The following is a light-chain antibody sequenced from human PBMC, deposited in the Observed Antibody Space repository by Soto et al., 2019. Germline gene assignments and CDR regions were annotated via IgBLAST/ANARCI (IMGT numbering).Light chain of an antibody. J-gene: IGLJ1*01. CDR1: SSDVGAYNY. CDR2: EVS. Sequence: QSALTQPAPVSGSPGQSITIYCTGTSSDVGAYNYVSWYQQHPGKVPKLIIHEVSNRPSGVSNRFSGSKSGNTASLTISGLQTEDEADYYCSSHGGSSPFYVFGTGTKLTVL. CDR3: SSHGGSSPFYV. V-gene: IGLV2-14*01.